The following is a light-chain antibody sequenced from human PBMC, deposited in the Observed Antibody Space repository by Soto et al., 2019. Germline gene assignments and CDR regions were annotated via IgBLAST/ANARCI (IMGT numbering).Light chain of an antibody. CDR3: SSYAGSNTWV. Sequence: LTQPPSASGSPGQSVTISCTGTSSDVGGYNYVSWYQQHPGKAPKLMISEVTKRPSGVPDRFSGSKSGNTASLTVSGLQDEDEADYYCSSYAGSNTWVFGGGTKVTVL. CDR2: EVT. J-gene: IGLJ3*02. V-gene: IGLV2-8*01. CDR1: SSDVGGYNY.